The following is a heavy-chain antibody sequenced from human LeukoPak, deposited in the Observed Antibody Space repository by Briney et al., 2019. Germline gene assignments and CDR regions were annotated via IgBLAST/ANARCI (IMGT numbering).Heavy chain of an antibody. D-gene: IGHD6-13*01. CDR2: ISSSGTTI. CDR1: GFTFSSYS. V-gene: IGHV3-48*01. Sequence: GGSLRLSCAASGFTFSSYSMNWVRQAPGKGLEWVSYISSSGTTISYADSVKGRFTISRDSTRNSLYLQMNSLRVEDTAIYYCARDLKGYSSSGGVDFWGQGILVTVSS. CDR3: ARDLKGYSSSGGVDF. J-gene: IGHJ4*02.